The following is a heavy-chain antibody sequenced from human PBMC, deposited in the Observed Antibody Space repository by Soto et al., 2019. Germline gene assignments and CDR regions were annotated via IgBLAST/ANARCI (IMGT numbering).Heavy chain of an antibody. CDR1: GFTITELS. J-gene: IGHJ4*02. CDR2: FDPEDGET. CDR3: ATDLAEKYCGGDCSTLDY. Sequence: GASVEVSCKVSGFTITELSMHWVRQAPGKGLEWMGGFDPEDGETIYAQKFQGRVTMTEDTSTDTAYMELSSLRSEDTAVYYCATDLAEKYCGGDCSTLDYWGQGTLVTVSS. V-gene: IGHV1-24*01. D-gene: IGHD2-21*02.